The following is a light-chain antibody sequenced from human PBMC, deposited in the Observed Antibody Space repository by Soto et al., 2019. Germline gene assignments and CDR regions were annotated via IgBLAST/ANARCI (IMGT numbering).Light chain of an antibody. J-gene: IGLJ1*01. Sequence: QSVLTQPASVSGSPGQSITISCTGTSSDVGFSNYVSWFQQHPGKAPKLIISDVSSRPSGVSNRFSGSKSGNTASLTISGLQAEDEADYYCSSYTSSETDVFGTGTKVTVL. CDR1: SSDVGFSNY. CDR3: SSYTSSETDV. V-gene: IGLV2-14*01. CDR2: DVS.